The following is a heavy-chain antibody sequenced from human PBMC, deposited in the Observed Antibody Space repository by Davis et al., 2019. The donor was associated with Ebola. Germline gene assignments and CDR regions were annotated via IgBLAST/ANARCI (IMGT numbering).Heavy chain of an antibody. V-gene: IGHV3-30*18. Sequence: GESLKISCEASGFTFSSYGMHWVRQAPGKGLEWVAVISYDGSNKYYADSVKGRFTISRDNSKNTLYLQMNSLRAEDTAVYYCAKDYLDYWGQGTLVTVSS. CDR1: GFTFSSYG. J-gene: IGHJ4*02. CDR3: AKDYLDY. CDR2: ISYDGSNK.